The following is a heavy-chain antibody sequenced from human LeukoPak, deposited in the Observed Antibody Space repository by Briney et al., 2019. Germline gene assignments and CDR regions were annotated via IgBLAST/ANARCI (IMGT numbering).Heavy chain of an antibody. Sequence: GGSLRLSCAASGFTFSNYAMSWVRRAPGKGLEWVSAISGSGGNTYYADSVKGRFTISRDNSKNTLYLQMNSLRAEDTAVYYCAREDGRDGYNFDYWGQGTLVTVSS. V-gene: IGHV3-23*01. D-gene: IGHD5-24*01. J-gene: IGHJ4*02. CDR1: GFTFSNYA. CDR2: ISGSGGNT. CDR3: AREDGRDGYNFDY.